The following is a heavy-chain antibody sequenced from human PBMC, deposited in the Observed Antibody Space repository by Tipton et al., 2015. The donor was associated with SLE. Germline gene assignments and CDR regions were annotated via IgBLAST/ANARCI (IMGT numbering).Heavy chain of an antibody. CDR2: IGTAGDT. D-gene: IGHD3-16*01. CDR1: GFTFDDYS. Sequence: SLRLSCVVSGFTFDDYSMHWVRQGTGKGLEWVSAIGTAGDTYYPGSVKGRFTISRENAKHSLYLQMTNLRAGDTAVYYCARGGSDAFDFWGQGTRVTVSS. CDR3: ARGGSDAFDF. V-gene: IGHV3-13*01. J-gene: IGHJ3*01.